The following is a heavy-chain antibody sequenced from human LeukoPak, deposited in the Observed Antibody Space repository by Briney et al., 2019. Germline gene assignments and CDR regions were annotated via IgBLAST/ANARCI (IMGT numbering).Heavy chain of an antibody. CDR3: ASTDSSGYYKERFDY. D-gene: IGHD3-22*01. J-gene: IGHJ4*02. CDR2: IIPIFGIA. CDR1: GGTFSSYA. Sequence: SVKVSCRASGGTFSSYAISWVRQAPGQGLEWMGRIIPIFGIANYAQKSQGRVTITADKSTSTAYMELSSLRSEDTAVYYCASTDSSGYYKERFDYWGQGTLVTVSS. V-gene: IGHV1-69*04.